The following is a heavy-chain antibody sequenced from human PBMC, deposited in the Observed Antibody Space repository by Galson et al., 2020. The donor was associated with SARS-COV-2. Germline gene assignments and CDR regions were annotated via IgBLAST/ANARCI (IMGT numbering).Heavy chain of an antibody. V-gene: IGHV3-33*06. J-gene: IGHJ4*02. Sequence: YGMHWVRQSPGNWLDWVSFIWYDGSNKYYADSVKGRFTISRDNSKNTLYLQMNSLRAEETAVYYCAKGCRDGSTDYWGQGTLVTVSS. CDR3: AKGCRDGSTDY. D-gene: IGHD2-15*01. CDR1: YG. CDR2: IWYDGSNK.